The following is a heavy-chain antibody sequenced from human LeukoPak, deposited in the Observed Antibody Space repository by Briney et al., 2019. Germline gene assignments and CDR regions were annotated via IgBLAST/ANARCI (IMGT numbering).Heavy chain of an antibody. D-gene: IGHD5-24*01. Sequence: GESLKISCKGSGYSFTSYWIGWVRHVSGKGLEWMGIIFPGDSDTRYSPSFQGQVTMSVDKSISTAYLQWSSLKASDTAMYYCARHAVRDGYNRHNDYWGQGTLVTVSS. CDR3: ARHAVRDGYNRHNDY. J-gene: IGHJ4*02. CDR1: GYSFTSYW. V-gene: IGHV5-51*01. CDR2: IFPGDSDT.